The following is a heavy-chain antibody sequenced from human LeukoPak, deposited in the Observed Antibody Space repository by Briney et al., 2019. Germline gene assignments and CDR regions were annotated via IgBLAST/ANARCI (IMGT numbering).Heavy chain of an antibody. V-gene: IGHV3-21*01. CDR1: GFTFSSYS. J-gene: IGHJ4*02. CDR3: ATGRWLQLASY. D-gene: IGHD5-12*01. Sequence: GGSLRLSCAASGFTFSSYSMNWVRQAPGKGLEWVSSISSSSSYIYYADSVKGRFTISRDNAKNSLYLQMNSLRAEDTAVYYCATGRWLQLASYWGQGTLVTVSS. CDR2: ISSSSSYI.